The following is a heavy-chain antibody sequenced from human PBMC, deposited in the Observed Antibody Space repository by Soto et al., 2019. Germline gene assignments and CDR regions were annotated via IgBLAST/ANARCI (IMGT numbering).Heavy chain of an antibody. J-gene: IGHJ4*02. V-gene: IGHV3-30*18. CDR3: AKDYYGDYVFYY. Sequence: GGSLRLSCAASGFTFSSYGMHWVRQAPGKGLEWVAVISYDGSNKYYADSVKGRFTISRDNSKNTLYLQMNSLRAEDTAVYYCAKDYYGDYVFYYWGQGTLVTVSS. D-gene: IGHD4-17*01. CDR1: GFTFSSYG. CDR2: ISYDGSNK.